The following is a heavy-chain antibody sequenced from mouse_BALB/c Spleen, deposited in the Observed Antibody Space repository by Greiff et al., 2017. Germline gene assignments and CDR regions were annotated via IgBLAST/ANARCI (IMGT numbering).Heavy chain of an antibody. V-gene: IGHV7-3*02. CDR3: ARTGTGYYAMDY. CDR2: IRNKANGYTT. D-gene: IGHD4-1*01. Sequence: EVKLMESGGGLVQPGGSLRLSCATSGFTFTDYYMSWVRQPPGKALEWLGFIRNKANGYTTEYSASVKGRFTISRDNSQSILYLQMNTLRAEDSATYYCARTGTGYYAMDYWGQGTSVTVSS. CDR1: GFTFTDYY. J-gene: IGHJ4*01.